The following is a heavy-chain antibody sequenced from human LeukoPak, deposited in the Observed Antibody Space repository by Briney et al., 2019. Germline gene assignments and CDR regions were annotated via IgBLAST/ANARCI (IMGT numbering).Heavy chain of an antibody. V-gene: IGHV3-21*06. CDR2: IISSSSYI. D-gene: IGHD3-10*01. CDR1: GFTFSSYS. CDR3: GRTTGGSGSYFFDY. Sequence: GGSLRLSCAASGFTFSSYSMNWVRQAPGKGLEWVSSIISSSSYISYADSVKCRFTISRDKAKNSLYLQMNSLRAEQTAVYYCGRTTGGSGSYFFDYWGQGTLVTVSS. J-gene: IGHJ4*02.